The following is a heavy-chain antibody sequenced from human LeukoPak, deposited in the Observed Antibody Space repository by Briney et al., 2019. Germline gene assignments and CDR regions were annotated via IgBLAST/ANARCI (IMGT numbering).Heavy chain of an antibody. V-gene: IGHV3-23*01. D-gene: IGHD2-2*01. CDR1: GFTFSSYA. Sequence: GGSLRLSCAASGFTFSSYAMSWVRQAPGKGLEWVSAISGSGGSTYYADSVKGRFTISRDNSKNTLYLQMNSLRAEDTAVYYCAKVTDGYCSSSRCYYFDYWGQGTLVTVSS. CDR3: AKVTDGYCSSSRCYYFDY. J-gene: IGHJ4*01. CDR2: ISGSGGST.